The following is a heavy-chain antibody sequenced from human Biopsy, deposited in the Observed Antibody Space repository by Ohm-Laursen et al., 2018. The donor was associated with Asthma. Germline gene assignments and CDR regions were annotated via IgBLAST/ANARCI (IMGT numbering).Heavy chain of an antibody. Sequence: GASVKVSCKASGYTFINYAIHWVRQAPGQRLEWMGWINAGNGNTKYSQKFQGRVTISRDTSASTAYMDLSSLRSEDTAVYYCARTYYDFLTGQVNDAFAMRGQRTMVTVSS. CDR3: ARTYYDFLTGQVNDAFAM. D-gene: IGHD3-9*01. CDR1: GYTFINYA. J-gene: IGHJ3*02. V-gene: IGHV1-3*01. CDR2: INAGNGNT.